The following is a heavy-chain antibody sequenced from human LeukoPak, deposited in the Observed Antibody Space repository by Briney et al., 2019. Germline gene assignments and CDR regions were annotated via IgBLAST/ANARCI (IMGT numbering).Heavy chain of an antibody. D-gene: IGHD4-17*01. CDR3: AREAGGDYDFDY. CDR2: ISAYNGNT. J-gene: IGHJ4*02. V-gene: IGHV1-18*04. Sequence: KPGESLKISCKGSGYSFTSYWIGWVRQMPGKGLEWMGWISAYNGNTNYAQKLQGRVTMTTDTSTSTAYMELRSLRSDDTAVYCCAREAGGDYDFDYWGQGTLVTVSS. CDR1: GYSFTSYW.